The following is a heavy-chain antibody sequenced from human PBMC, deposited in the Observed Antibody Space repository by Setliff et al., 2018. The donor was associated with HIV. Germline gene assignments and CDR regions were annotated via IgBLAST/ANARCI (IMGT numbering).Heavy chain of an antibody. CDR3: ARAAYSGTYVWEPATDL. D-gene: IGHD1-26*01. CDR2: IYSTGST. Sequence: SETLSLTCSVSGGSIRSGSYYWSWIRQPAGKGLEWIGHIYSTGSTRYNPSLESRLTILVDPSRNQFSLKLNSVTAADTAVYYCARAAYSGTYVWEPATDLWGRGTLVTVSS. CDR1: GGSIRSGSYY. V-gene: IGHV4-61*09. J-gene: IGHJ2*01.